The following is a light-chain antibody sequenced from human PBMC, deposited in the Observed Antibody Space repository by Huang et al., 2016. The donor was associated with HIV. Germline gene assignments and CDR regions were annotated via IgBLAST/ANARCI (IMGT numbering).Light chain of an antibody. CDR2: GHS. V-gene: IGKV3-15*01. Sequence: SPWEVAPPACTASQSINNNVSVYQQPPGPPPIFITYGHSTRGAGIPGRFSGSAFGTQFTLNSTSLQSEDFIVYYCQQYNVWPYTFGQGTKLEIK. CDR1: QSINNN. J-gene: IGKJ2*01. CDR3: QQYNVWPYT.